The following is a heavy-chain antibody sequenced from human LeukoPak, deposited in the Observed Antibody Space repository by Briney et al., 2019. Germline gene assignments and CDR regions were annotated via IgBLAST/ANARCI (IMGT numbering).Heavy chain of an antibody. CDR2: INPNSGGT. CDR3: ARALLMRRNNWFDP. V-gene: IGHV1-2*06. J-gene: IGHJ5*02. D-gene: IGHD3-16*01. Sequence: ASVTVSCKASGYTFTGYYMHWVRQDPGQGLEWMGRINPNSGGTNYAQKFQGRVTMTRDTSISTAYMELSRLRSDDTAVYYCARALLMRRNNWFDPWGQGTLVTVSS. CDR1: GYTFTGYY.